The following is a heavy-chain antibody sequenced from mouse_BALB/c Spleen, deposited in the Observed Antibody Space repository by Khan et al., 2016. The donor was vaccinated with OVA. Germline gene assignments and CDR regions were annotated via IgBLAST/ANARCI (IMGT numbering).Heavy chain of an antibody. CDR1: GYPFPDFL. Sequence: LQQPGPGLVKPGASVKMSCKASGYPFPDFLLSWVKQRTGQGHGWIGEIYPGRCYTYYNEEFKGKATLHSDKLSHTAYKQLRSLTTEASAVYSVARAGYGGFAYWGQGTLVTVSA. CDR2: IYPGRCYT. CDR3: ARAGYGGFAY. V-gene: IGHV1-81*01. D-gene: IGHD2-14*01. J-gene: IGHJ3*01.